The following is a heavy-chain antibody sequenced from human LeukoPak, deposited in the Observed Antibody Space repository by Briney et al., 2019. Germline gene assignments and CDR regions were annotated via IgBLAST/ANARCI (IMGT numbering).Heavy chain of an antibody. V-gene: IGHV3-33*01. CDR1: GFTFSNYG. CDR3: AREGFSP. J-gene: IGHJ5*02. CDR2: IWYDGSKK. Sequence: PGGSLRLSCAAPGFTFSNYGMHWVRQAPGKGLQWVALIWYDGSKKDYVDSVKGRFIISKDDSRNMVYLEMSSLRAEDTAVYYCAREGFSPWGQGTLVTVSS.